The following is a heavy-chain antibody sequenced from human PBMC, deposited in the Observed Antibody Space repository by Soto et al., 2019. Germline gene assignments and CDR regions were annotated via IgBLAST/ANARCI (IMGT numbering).Heavy chain of an antibody. Sequence: PSETLSLTCTVSGGSISSYYWSWIRQPPGKGLEWIGYIYYSGSTNYNPSLKSRVTISVDTSKNQFSLKLSSVTAADTAVYYCARVVPYSGNYWTFDPWGQGTLVTVSS. D-gene: IGHD1-26*01. CDR2: IYYSGST. V-gene: IGHV4-59*01. CDR1: GGSISSYY. J-gene: IGHJ5*02. CDR3: ARVVPYSGNYWTFDP.